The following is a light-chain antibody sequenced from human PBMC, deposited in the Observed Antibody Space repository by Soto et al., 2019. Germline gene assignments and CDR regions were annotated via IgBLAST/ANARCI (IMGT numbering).Light chain of an antibody. V-gene: IGKV1-5*01. Sequence: DLQMTQSPSTLSASVGDRVTITCRASQSVGRSLAWYQQQPGKAPKLLIYGVSTLESGVPSRFSGFGSGTEFTLSISSLQPGDFGTYYCQQFYKGWTFGQGTRV. CDR2: GVS. CDR3: QQFYKGWT. J-gene: IGKJ1*01. CDR1: QSVGRS.